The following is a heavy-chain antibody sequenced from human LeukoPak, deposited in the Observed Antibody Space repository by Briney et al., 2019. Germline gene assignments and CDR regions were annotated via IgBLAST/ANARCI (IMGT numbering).Heavy chain of an antibody. J-gene: IGHJ6*03. D-gene: IGHD3-10*01. CDR3: ARGSGSPYYYYMDV. CDR2: INVYNGKT. V-gene: IGHV1-18*01. Sequence: ASVSLSCQASGYFFTSYTIHWVRDPPAPGHEWLGWINVYNGKTDYSEGLQGRVTMTTDRSTNTAFMELRSLRSDDTAIYFCARGSGSPYYYYMDVWGKGTAVTVSS. CDR1: GYFFTSYT.